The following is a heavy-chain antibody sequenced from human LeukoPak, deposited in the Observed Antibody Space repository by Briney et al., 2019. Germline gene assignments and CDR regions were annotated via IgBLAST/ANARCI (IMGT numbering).Heavy chain of an antibody. V-gene: IGHV4-4*02. D-gene: IGHD6-13*01. J-gene: IGHJ3*02. CDR3: AKVAVIAAAGNTLDI. CDR2: IYHSGST. Sequence: PSGTLSLTCAVSGGSISSSSWWSWVRQPPGKGLEWIGEIYHSGSTTDYNPSLKSRLTISVDKSKNQFSLKLSSVTAADTAVYYCAKVAVIAAAGNTLDIWGQGTMVTVSS. CDR1: GGSISSSSW.